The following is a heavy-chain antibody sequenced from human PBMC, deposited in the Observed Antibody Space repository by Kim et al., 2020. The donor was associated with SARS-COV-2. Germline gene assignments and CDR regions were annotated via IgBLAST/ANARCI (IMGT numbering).Heavy chain of an antibody. CDR2: ISGSGGST. CDR1: GFTFSNYA. J-gene: IGHJ4*02. Sequence: GGSLRLSCAASGFTFSNYAMNWVRQAPGKGLEWVSAISGSGGSTYNADSVKGRFTISRDNSKNTLYLQMNSLRAEDTAVYYCATSRLRTPKLIDYWGQGTLVTVSS. D-gene: IGHD2-15*01. V-gene: IGHV3-23*01. CDR3: ATSRLRTPKLIDY.